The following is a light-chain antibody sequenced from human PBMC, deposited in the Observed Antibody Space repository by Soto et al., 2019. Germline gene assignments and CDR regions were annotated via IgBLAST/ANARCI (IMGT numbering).Light chain of an antibody. Sequence: DIQMTQSPSTLSGSVGARVTITCRASQTISSWLAWYQQKPGKAPKLLIYRASALQSGVPSRFSGSGSGTEFTLTIASLQPDDFATYYCQQYETFSGTFGPGTKVDIK. V-gene: IGKV1-5*03. CDR2: RAS. J-gene: IGKJ1*01. CDR1: QTISSW. CDR3: QQYETFSGT.